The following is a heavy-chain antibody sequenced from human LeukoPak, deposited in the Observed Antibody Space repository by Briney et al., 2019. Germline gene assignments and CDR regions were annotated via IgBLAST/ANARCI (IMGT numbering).Heavy chain of an antibody. V-gene: IGHV1-46*01. CDR1: GYTFTSYY. J-gene: IGHJ4*02. CDR3: ARTLSPFGVVITPFDY. CDR2: ISPSGGST. D-gene: IGHD3-3*01. Sequence: ASVKVSCKASGYTFTSYYMHWVRQAPGQGLEWMGIISPSGGSTSYAQKFQGRVTMTRDTSTSTVYMELSSLRSEDTAVYYCARTLSPFGVVITPFDYWGQGTLVTVSS.